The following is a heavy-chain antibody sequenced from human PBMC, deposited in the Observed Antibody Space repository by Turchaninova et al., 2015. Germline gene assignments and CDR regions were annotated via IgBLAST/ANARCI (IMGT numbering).Heavy chain of an antibody. V-gene: IGHV3-48*03. J-gene: IGHJ3*02. Sequence: MESGGGLVQPGGSLRLFCVGSAFTFGDYEMNWVRQAPGKGLEWISYISNDGDIIDYADSVKGRFTISRDNADNSLYLQMNSLSAEDTAVYFCARDGGTCIGGICDCFDIWGRGTMVTVSS. CDR1: AFTFGDYE. CDR3: ARDGGTCIGGICDCFDI. D-gene: IGHD3-16*01. CDR2: ISNDGDII.